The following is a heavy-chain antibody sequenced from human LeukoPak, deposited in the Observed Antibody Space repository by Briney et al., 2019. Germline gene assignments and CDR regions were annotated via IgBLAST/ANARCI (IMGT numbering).Heavy chain of an antibody. CDR2: ISAYNGNT. CDR1: GYTFTSYG. CDR3: ARDAQYCSSTSCNRRRYGMDV. Sequence: GASVKVSCKASGYTFTSYGISWVRQAPAQGLEWMGWISAYNGNTNYAQKLQGKVTMTTDTSTSTAYMELRSLRSDDTAVYYCARDAQYCSSTSCNRRRYGMDVWGKGTTVTVSS. D-gene: IGHD2-2*01. V-gene: IGHV1-18*04. J-gene: IGHJ6*04.